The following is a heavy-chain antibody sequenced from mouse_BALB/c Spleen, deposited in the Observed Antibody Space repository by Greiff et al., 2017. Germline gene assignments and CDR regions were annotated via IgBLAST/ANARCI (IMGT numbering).Heavy chain of an antibody. CDR2: ISSGSSTI. J-gene: IGHJ4*01. CDR3: ARIHYYYAMDY. CDR1: GFTFSSFG. Sequence: VQLKESGGGLVQPGGSRKLSCAASGFTFSSFGMHWVRQAPEKGLEWVAYISSGSSTIYYADTVKGRFTISRDNPKNTLFLQMTSLRSEDTAMYYCARIHYYYAMDYWGQGTSVTVSS. V-gene: IGHV5-17*02.